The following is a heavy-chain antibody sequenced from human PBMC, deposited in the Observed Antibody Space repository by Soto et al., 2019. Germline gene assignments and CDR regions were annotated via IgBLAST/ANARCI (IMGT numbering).Heavy chain of an antibody. J-gene: IGHJ3*02. CDR3: ARSLWARDASDI. D-gene: IGHD3-16*01. CDR1: GGSISSYY. Sequence: SETLSLTCTVSGGSISSYYWSWIRQPPGKGLEWIGYIYYSGSTNYNPSLKSRVTISVDTSKNQFSLKLSSVTAADTAVYYCARSLWARDASDIWGQGTMVTVSS. V-gene: IGHV4-59*01. CDR2: IYYSGST.